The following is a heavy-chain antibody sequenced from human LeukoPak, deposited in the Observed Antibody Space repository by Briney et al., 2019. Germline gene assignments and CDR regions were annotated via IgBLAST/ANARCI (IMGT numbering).Heavy chain of an antibody. CDR1: GDSVSSNSAA. Sequence: SQTLSLTCAISGDSVSSNSAAWNWIRQSPSRGLEWLGRTYYRSKWYTYYAASVKSRIAINRDTSKNQFSLQLNSVTPEDTVVYYCARSTGPIDYWGQGTLVTVSS. CDR3: ARSTGPIDY. D-gene: IGHD1-1*01. V-gene: IGHV6-1*01. CDR2: TYYRSKWYT. J-gene: IGHJ4*02.